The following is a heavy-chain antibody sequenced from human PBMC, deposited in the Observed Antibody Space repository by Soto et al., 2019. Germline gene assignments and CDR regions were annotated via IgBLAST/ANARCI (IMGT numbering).Heavy chain of an antibody. J-gene: IGHJ5*02. CDR1: GGSISSGGYY. CDR2: IYYSGST. CDR3: ARVEYDYVWGSYRGPWFDP. Sequence: QVQLQESGPGLVKPSQTLSLTCTVSGGSISSGGYYWSWIRQHPGKGLEWIGYIYYSGSTYYNPSLKSRVTVSVHAXKNXSXPTLSSVTAADTAVYYCARVEYDYVWGSYRGPWFDPWGQGTLVTVSS. D-gene: IGHD3-16*02. V-gene: IGHV4-31*03.